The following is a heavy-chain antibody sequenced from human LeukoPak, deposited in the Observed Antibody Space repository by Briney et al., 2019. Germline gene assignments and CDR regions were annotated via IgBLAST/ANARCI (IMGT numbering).Heavy chain of an antibody. CDR3: ASGTAMVDFDY. V-gene: IGHV4-61*02. D-gene: IGHD5-18*01. CDR2: IYTSGST. CDR1: GGSISSGSYY. J-gene: IGHJ4*02. Sequence: SETLSLTCTVSGGSISSGSYYWSWIRQPAGKGLEWIGRIYTSGSTNYNPSLKSRVTISVDTSKNQFSLKLSSVTAADTAVYYCASGTAMVDFDYWGQGNLVTVSS.